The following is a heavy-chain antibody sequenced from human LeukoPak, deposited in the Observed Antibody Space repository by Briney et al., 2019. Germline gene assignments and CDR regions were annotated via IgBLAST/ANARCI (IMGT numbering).Heavy chain of an antibody. CDR3: ARDEEDSGSYSC. CDR2: IYYSGST. D-gene: IGHD1-26*01. V-gene: IGHV4-39*07. Sequence: SETLSLTCTVSGGSISSSSYYWGWIRQPPGKGLEWIGSIYYSGSTYYNPSLKSRVTISIDTSKNQFSLKLSSVTAADTAVYYCARDEEDSGSYSCWGQGTLVTVSS. CDR1: GGSISSSSYY. J-gene: IGHJ4*02.